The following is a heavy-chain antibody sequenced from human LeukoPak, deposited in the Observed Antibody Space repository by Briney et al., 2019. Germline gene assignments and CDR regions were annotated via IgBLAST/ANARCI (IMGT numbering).Heavy chain of an antibody. CDR3: ARGRRGHYYDSSGHAFDI. Sequence: GGSLRLSCAASGFTFSSYSMNWVRQAPGKGLEWVSYISSSSSTIYYADSVKGRFTISRDNAKNSPYLQMNSLRAEDTAVYYCARGRRGHYYDSSGHAFDIWGQGTMVTVSS. CDR2: ISSSSSTI. J-gene: IGHJ3*02. V-gene: IGHV3-48*01. CDR1: GFTFSSYS. D-gene: IGHD3-22*01.